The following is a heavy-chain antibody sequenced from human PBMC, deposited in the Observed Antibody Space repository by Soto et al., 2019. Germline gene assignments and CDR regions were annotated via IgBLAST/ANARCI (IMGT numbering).Heavy chain of an antibody. CDR1: GGTFSSYT. CDR3: ARRCSGGSCYSDDAFDI. CDR2: IIPILGIA. Sequence: GASVEVSRKGSGGTFSSYTISWVRQAPGQGLEWMGRIIPILGIANYAQRFQGRVTITADKSTSTAYMELSSLRSEDTAVYYCARRCSGGSCYSDDAFDIWGQGTMVTVSS. V-gene: IGHV1-69*02. J-gene: IGHJ3*02. D-gene: IGHD2-15*01.